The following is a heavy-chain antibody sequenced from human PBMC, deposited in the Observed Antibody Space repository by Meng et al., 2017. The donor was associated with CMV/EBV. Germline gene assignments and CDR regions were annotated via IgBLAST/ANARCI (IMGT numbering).Heavy chain of an antibody. CDR2: IYHSGSS. CDR1: GGSITNNDYY. D-gene: IGHD6-25*01. Sequence: GSLRLSCAVSGGSITNNDYYWGWIRQPPGRGLEWIGSIYHSGSSYYNPFLKSRVTISVDTSNNQFSLNVNSVTAADTAVYYCSRSPSGFYWYFDLWGRGTLVTVSS. J-gene: IGHJ2*01. V-gene: IGHV4-39*07. CDR3: SRSPSGFYWYFDL.